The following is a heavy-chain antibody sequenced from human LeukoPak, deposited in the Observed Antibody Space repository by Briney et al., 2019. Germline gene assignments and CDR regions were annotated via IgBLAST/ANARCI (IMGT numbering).Heavy chain of an antibody. CDR3: ARVSNTATVTLPY. D-gene: IGHD5-18*01. J-gene: IGHJ4*02. CDR1: GGTFSSYA. V-gene: IGHV1-69*06. CDR2: IIPIFGTA. Sequence: GASVKVSCKASGGTFSSYAISWVRQAPGQRLEWMGGIIPIFGTANYAQKFQGRVTITADKSTSTAYMELSSLRSEDTAVYYCARVSNTATVTLPYWGQGTLVTVSS.